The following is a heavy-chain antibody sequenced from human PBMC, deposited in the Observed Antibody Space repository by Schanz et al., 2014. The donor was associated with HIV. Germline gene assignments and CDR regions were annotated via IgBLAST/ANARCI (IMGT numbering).Heavy chain of an antibody. V-gene: IGHV3-33*01. CDR3: VRGLLFQGFFDS. D-gene: IGHD3-10*01. Sequence: QVQLVESGGGVVQPGRSLRLSCAASGFTFSTYVMHWVRQAPGKGLEWVAIIWFDGSNKYYADSVRGRVTISRDNSKNTLYLQMNSLRAEDTAVYYCVRGLLFQGFFDSWGQGALVTVSS. J-gene: IGHJ4*02. CDR1: GFTFSTYV. CDR2: IWFDGSNK.